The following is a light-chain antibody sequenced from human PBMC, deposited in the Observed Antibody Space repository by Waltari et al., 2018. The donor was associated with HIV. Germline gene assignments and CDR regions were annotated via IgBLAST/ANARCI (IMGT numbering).Light chain of an antibody. J-gene: IGLJ3*02. Sequence: SSVVSQPPSVSVAPGQTARMTCEGNNVGSKGVHWYQKKPDQAPILVLYYDRDRPSGIPERFSGSNFGNTATLTITSVEAGDEADYYCQVWDSSSDHRGVFGGGTKLTVL. V-gene: IGLV3-21*04. CDR2: YDR. CDR1: NVGSKG. CDR3: QVWDSSSDHRGV.